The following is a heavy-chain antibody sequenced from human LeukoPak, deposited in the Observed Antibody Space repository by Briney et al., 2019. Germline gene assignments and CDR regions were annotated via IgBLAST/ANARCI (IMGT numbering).Heavy chain of an antibody. CDR1: GFTFSNYW. Sequence: PGGSLRLSCVASGFTFSNYWMSWVRQAPGKGPEWVANIKQDESKTYYVDTVKGRFTISRDNAKNSLYLQINSLRAEDTAVYYCARETSLYCTGNDCYWAFDRWGQGTLVTVSS. V-gene: IGHV3-7*01. D-gene: IGHD2-21*02. CDR3: ARETSLYCTGNDCYWAFDR. CDR2: IKQDESKT. J-gene: IGHJ5*02.